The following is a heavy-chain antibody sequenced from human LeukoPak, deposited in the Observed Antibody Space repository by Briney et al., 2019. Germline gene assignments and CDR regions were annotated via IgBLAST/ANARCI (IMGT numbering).Heavy chain of an antibody. V-gene: IGHV1-69*04. Sequence: SVKVSCKASGGTFSSYAISWVRQAPGQGLEWMGRIIPIFGIANYAQKFQGRVTITADKSTSTAYMELSSLRSEDTAVYYCARDYDSSGYHNFDYWGQGTLVTVSS. CDR2: IIPIFGIA. D-gene: IGHD3-22*01. CDR3: ARDYDSSGYHNFDY. J-gene: IGHJ4*02. CDR1: GGTFSSYA.